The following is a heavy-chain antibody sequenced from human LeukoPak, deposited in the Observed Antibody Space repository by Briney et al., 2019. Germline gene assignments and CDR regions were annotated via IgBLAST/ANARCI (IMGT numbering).Heavy chain of an antibody. D-gene: IGHD6-6*01. CDR1: GSTFGSNG. J-gene: IGHJ4*02. CDR2: IQIEGNNK. CDR3: ARDWGTSSLYLVN. V-gene: IGHV3-30*02. Sequence: GGCLRLSCAAAGSTFGSNGMHWVRQAPGKGLGWVAFIQIEGNNKKYADSVKGRFTLSRDNSKNTLYLQMNSLRAEDTAVYDCARDWGTSSLYLVNWGQGTLVTVSS.